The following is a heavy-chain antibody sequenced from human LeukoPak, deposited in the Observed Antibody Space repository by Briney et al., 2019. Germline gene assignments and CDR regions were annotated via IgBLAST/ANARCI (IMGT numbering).Heavy chain of an antibody. V-gene: IGHV1-18*01. D-gene: IGHD3-10*01. CDR1: GYTFTSYG. J-gene: IGHJ5*02. CDR2: ISAYNGNT. CDR3: ARMVRGVIIPLWWFDP. Sequence: GASVKVSCKASGYTFTSYGISWVRQAPGQGLEWMGWISAYNGNTNYAQKLQGRVTMTTDTSTSTAYMELRSLRSDDTAVYHCARMVRGVIIPLWWFDPWGQGTLVTVSS.